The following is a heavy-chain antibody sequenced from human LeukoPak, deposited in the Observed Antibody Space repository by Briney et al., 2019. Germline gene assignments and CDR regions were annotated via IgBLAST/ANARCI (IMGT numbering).Heavy chain of an antibody. Sequence: GASVKVSCKASGGTFSSYAISWVRQAPGQGLEWTGWISAYNGNTNYAQKLQGRVTMTTDTSTSTAYMELRSLRSDDTAVYYCAREEDTPNWFDPWGQGTLVTVSS. J-gene: IGHJ5*02. CDR1: GGTFSSYA. CDR2: ISAYNGNT. V-gene: IGHV1-18*01. CDR3: AREEDTPNWFDP.